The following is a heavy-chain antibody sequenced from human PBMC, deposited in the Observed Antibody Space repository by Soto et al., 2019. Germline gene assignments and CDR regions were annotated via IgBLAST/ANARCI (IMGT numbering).Heavy chain of an antibody. CDR3: GRGDYYYYGMDV. CDR1: GGSISTYY. Sequence: SETLSLTCTVSGGSISTYYWSWIRQPPGKGLEWIGYIYYSGSTNYNPSLKSRVTMSVDTSKNQFSLNLNSVTAADTAVYYCGRGDYYYYGMDVWGQGTTVTVSS. CDR2: IYYSGST. V-gene: IGHV4-59*01. J-gene: IGHJ6*02.